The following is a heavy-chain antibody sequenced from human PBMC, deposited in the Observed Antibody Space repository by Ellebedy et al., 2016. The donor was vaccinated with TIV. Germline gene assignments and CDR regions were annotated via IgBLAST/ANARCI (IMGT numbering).Heavy chain of an antibody. CDR3: ARHEGVVPESMQPRCFDY. CDR2: LAPGDSFV. Sequence: GESLKISCKGSGYNFTAHWISWVRQMPGKGLEWMGRLAPGDSFVNYHPSFQGHVTISVDNSIGTAYLQWTDLRASDTAIYYCARHEGVVPESMQPRCFDYWGQGTLLTVSS. CDR1: GYNFTAHW. D-gene: IGHD2/OR15-2a*01. J-gene: IGHJ4*02. V-gene: IGHV5-10-1*01.